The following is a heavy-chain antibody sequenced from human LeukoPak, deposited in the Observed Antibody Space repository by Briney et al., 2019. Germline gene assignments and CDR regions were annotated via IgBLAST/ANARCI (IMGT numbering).Heavy chain of an antibody. CDR3: AELGITMIGGV. D-gene: IGHD3-10*02. J-gene: IGHJ6*04. Sequence: GGSLRLACAVSGFTFSSYEMNWVPQAPGKGLEWVSYISSSGSTIYYADSVEGRFTISRDNAKNSLYLQMNSLRAEDTAVYYCAELGITMIGGVWGKGTTVTISS. V-gene: IGHV3-48*03. CDR2: ISSSGSTI. CDR1: GFTFSSYE.